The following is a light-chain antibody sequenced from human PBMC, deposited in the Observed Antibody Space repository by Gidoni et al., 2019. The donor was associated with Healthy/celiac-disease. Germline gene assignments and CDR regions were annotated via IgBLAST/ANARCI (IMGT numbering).Light chain of an antibody. CDR1: SGSVSTSYY. J-gene: IGLJ3*02. Sequence: QTVVTQEPSFSVSPGGTVTLTCGLSSGSVSTSYYPSWYQQTPGQAPRTLIYSTNTRSSGVPDRFSGSNLGNKAALTITGAQADDESDYYCVLYMGSGINWVFGGGTKLTV. V-gene: IGLV8-61*01. CDR2: STN. CDR3: VLYMGSGINWV.